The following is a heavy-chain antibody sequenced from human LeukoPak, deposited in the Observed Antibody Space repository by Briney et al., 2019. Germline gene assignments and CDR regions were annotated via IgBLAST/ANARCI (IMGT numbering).Heavy chain of an antibody. CDR2: IYYSGST. Sequence: SETLSLTCTVSGGSMRSHYWSWIRQPPGKGLEGIGYIYYSGSTNYNPSLKSRVTISADTSKNQFSLKLSSVTAADTAVYYCARGIMIFGVAQFDSWGQGTLVTVSS. CDR1: GGSMRSHY. J-gene: IGHJ4*02. CDR3: ARGIMIFGVAQFDS. V-gene: IGHV4-59*11. D-gene: IGHD3-3*01.